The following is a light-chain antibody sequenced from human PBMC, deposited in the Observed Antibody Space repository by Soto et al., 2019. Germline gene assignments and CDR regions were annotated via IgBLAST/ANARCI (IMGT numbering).Light chain of an antibody. J-gene: IGKJ5*01. CDR1: QSINNK. Sequence: EIVMTQSPATLSVSPGERVTLSCRASQSINNKVAWYQQKPGQAPRLLIFGASTRATGIPARFSGSGSGTEFTLTIGSLQSEDFAVYYCQQYSSSPSFGQGTRLEIK. CDR2: GAS. CDR3: QQYSSSPS. V-gene: IGKV3D-15*01.